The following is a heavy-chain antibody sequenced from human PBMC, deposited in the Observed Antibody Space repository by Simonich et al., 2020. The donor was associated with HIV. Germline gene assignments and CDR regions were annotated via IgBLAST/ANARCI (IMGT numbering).Heavy chain of an antibody. Sequence: QVELQQWGAGLLKPSETLSLTCAVFHGSFSDYYWSWTRQPPGKGLEWIGEINHSGSTKYNPSLKSRVTISVDTSKNQFSLKLRSVTAADTAVYYCARAGLTMVRGVPASFDVWGQGTMVTVSS. CDR1: HGSFSDYY. J-gene: IGHJ3*01. CDR3: ARAGLTMVRGVPASFDV. CDR2: INHSGST. V-gene: IGHV4-34*01. D-gene: IGHD3-10*01.